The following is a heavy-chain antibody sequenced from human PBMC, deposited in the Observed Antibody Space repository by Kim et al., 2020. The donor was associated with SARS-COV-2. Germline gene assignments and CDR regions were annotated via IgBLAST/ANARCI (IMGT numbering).Heavy chain of an antibody. J-gene: IGHJ3*02. D-gene: IGHD6-13*01. Sequence: GGSLRLSCAASGFTFSSYDMHWVRQATGKGLEWVSAIGTAGDTYYPGSVKGRFTISRENAKNSLYLQMNSLRAGDTAVYYCARGIIAAAGWGAFDIWGQGTMVTVSS. CDR1: GFTFSSYD. CDR3: ARGIIAAAGWGAFDI. V-gene: IGHV3-13*04. CDR2: IGTAGDT.